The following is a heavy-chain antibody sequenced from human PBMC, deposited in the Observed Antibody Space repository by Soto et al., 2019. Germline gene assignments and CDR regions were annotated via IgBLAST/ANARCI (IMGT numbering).Heavy chain of an antibody. CDR3: ARGKLSDYVWGSYRYHFDY. CDR2: INHSGST. Sequence: SETLSLTCAVYGGSFSGYYWSWIRQPPGKGLEWIGEINHSGSTNYNPSLKSRVTISVDTSKNQFSLKLSSVTAADTAVYYRARGKLSDYVWGSYRYHFDYWGQGTVVTVSS. V-gene: IGHV4-34*01. J-gene: IGHJ4*02. D-gene: IGHD3-16*02. CDR1: GGSFSGYY.